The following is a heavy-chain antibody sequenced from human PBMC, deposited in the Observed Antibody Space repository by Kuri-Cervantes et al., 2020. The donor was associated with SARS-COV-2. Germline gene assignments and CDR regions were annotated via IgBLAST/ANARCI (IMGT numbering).Heavy chain of an antibody. CDR2: ISAHDGNT. CDR1: GYTFTVYG. D-gene: IGHD2-2*01. Sequence: ASVKVSCKASGYTFTVYGVTWVRQAPGQGPEWMGWISAHDGNTKYSQKFQGRITMTRDTSTSTVYMELSSLRSEDTAVYYCARVVPAADEGLYYYYMDVWGKGTTVTVSS. CDR3: ARVVPAADEGLYYYYMDV. J-gene: IGHJ6*03. V-gene: IGHV1-18*01.